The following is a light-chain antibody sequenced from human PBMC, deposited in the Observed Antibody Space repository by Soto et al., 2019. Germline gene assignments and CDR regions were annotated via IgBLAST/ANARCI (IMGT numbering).Light chain of an antibody. CDR1: QDISNY. Sequence: DIQMTQSPSSLSASVGDRVTITCQASQDISNYLNWYQQKPGKAPKLLIYDASNLETGVPSRFSGSGSGTDFTFTISSLQPADIATYYCQQYDKLPFTFGPGTKVDIK. CDR2: DAS. J-gene: IGKJ3*01. CDR3: QQYDKLPFT. V-gene: IGKV1-33*01.